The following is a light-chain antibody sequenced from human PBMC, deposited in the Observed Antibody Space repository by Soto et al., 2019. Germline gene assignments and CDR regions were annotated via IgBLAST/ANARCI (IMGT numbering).Light chain of an antibody. V-gene: IGKV1-33*01. CDR2: DAS. CDR3: QQYDNLPT. J-gene: IGKJ5*01. Sequence: DIQMTQSPSSLSASLGGRVTITCQASQDISNYLNWYQEKPGKAPKLLIYDASNLETGVPSRLSGSGSGTDFTFTISSLQPEDIATYYCQQYDNLPTFGQGTRLEIK. CDR1: QDISNY.